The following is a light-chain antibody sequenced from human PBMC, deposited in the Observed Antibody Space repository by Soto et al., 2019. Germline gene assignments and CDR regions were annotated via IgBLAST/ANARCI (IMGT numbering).Light chain of an antibody. J-gene: IGKJ1*01. V-gene: IGKV3-20*01. CDR3: XQYGSSPPT. Sequence: EIVLTQSPGTLSLSPGERATLSCRASQSVSSSYLAWYQQKPGQAPRLLIYGASSRATGIPDRFSGSGSGXXXXXXXXXXXXXDXXVXXCXQYGSSPPTFGQGTKVEIK. CDR1: QSVSSSY. CDR2: GAS.